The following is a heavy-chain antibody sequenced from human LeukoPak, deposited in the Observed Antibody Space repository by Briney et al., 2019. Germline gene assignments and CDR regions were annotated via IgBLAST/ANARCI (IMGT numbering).Heavy chain of an antibody. CDR3: ARKRSPYFDY. V-gene: IGHV4-34*01. Sequence: KPSETLSLTCVVYGGSFSGYYWSWIRQPPGKGLEWIGEINHSGSTNYNPSLKSRVTISVDTSKNEFSLRLSSVTASDTAVYYCARKRSPYFDYWGQGTLVTVSS. CDR1: GGSFSGYY. CDR2: INHSGST. J-gene: IGHJ4*02.